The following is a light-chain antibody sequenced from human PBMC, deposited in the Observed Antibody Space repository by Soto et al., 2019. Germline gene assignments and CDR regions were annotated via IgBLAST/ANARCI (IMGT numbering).Light chain of an antibody. Sequence: IVMTQSPVTLSVSPGERATLSCRASQSVSDNLAWYQQKRGQAPRLLIYRASTRATGIPDRFSGSGSGTEFTLVISRLQSDDSAVYYCHQYHNWPPRYSFGQGSNLEI. CDR3: HQYHNWPPRYS. CDR1: QSVSDN. V-gene: IGKV3-15*01. CDR2: RAS. J-gene: IGKJ2*01.